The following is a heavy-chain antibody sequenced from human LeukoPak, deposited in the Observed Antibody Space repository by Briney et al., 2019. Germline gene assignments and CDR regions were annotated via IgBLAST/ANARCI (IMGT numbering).Heavy chain of an antibody. CDR2: IIPIFGTA. CDR3: AGFGYCRGGSCFRYTNWFDP. CDR1: GGTFSSYA. J-gene: IGHJ5*02. Sequence: SVKVSCKASGGTFSSYAISWVRQAPGQGLEWMGGIIPIFGTANYAQKFQGRVTITADKSTSTAYMELSSLRSEDTAVYYCAGFGYCRGGSCFRYTNWFDPWGQGTLVTVSS. D-gene: IGHD2-15*01. V-gene: IGHV1-69*06.